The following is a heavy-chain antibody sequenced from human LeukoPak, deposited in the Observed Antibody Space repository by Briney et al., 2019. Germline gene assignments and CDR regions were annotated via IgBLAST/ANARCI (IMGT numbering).Heavy chain of an antibody. CDR2: IRYDGSNK. CDR1: GFTFSSYG. Sequence: GGSLRLSCAASGFTFSSYGMHWVRQAPGKGLEWAAFIRYDGSNKYYADPVKGRFTISRDNSKNTLYLQMNSLRAEDTAVYYCARKWELFDYWGQGTLVTVSS. CDR3: ARKWELFDY. D-gene: IGHD1-26*01. J-gene: IGHJ4*02. V-gene: IGHV3-30*02.